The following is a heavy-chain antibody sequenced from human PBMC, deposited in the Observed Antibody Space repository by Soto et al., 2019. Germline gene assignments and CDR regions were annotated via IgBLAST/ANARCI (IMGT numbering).Heavy chain of an antibody. J-gene: IGHJ4*02. CDR2: ISWNSGSI. V-gene: IGHV3-9*03. Sequence: EVQLVESGGGLVQPGRSLRLSCAASGFTFDDYAMHWVRQAPGKGLEWVSGISWNSGSIGYADSVKGRFTISRDNAKNSLYLQMNSLRAEDMALYYCAKGRGLVLSFYFDYWGQGTLVTVSS. D-gene: IGHD6-19*01. CDR1: GFTFDDYA. CDR3: AKGRGLVLSFYFDY.